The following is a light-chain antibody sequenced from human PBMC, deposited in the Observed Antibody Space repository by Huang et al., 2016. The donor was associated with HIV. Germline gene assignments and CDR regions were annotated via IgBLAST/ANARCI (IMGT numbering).Light chain of an antibody. Sequence: EIVLTQSPATLSLSPGERATLSCRASPSVSSYLAWYQQKPGQAPRLLIYDASNRATGIPARFSGSGSGTDFTLTISSLEPEDFSVYYCQQRSNWPPVTFGPGTKVDIK. J-gene: IGKJ3*01. CDR3: QQRSNWPPVT. CDR1: PSVSSY. V-gene: IGKV3-11*01. CDR2: DAS.